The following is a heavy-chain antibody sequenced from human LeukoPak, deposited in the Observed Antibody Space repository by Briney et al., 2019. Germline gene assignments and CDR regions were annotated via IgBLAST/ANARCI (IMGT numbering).Heavy chain of an antibody. J-gene: IGHJ4*02. V-gene: IGHV4-34*01. Sequence: SKTLSLTCAVYGGSFSGYYWSWIRQPPGKGLEWIGEINHSGSTNYNPSLKSRVTISVDTSKNQFSLKLSSVTAADTAVYYCARGFLKYSSSPYYFDYWGQGTLVTVSS. CDR3: ARGFLKYSSSPYYFDY. CDR1: GGSFSGYY. D-gene: IGHD6-13*01. CDR2: INHSGST.